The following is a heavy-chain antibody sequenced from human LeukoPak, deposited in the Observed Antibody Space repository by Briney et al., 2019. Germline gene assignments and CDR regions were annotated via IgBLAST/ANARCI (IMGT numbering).Heavy chain of an antibody. D-gene: IGHD2-15*01. V-gene: IGHV4-59*01. CDR3: ARVRGGTNYYGMDV. CDR2: VFYSGST. CDR1: GGSXXXXX. J-gene: IGHJ6*02. Sequence: PSETLSXXXTVSGGSXXXXXXXXIRQPPGXXXXXXGYVFYSGSTNYNPXXKSRVTLSXDTSKNQFSLRLSSVTASDTAVYYCARVRGGTNYYGMDVWGQGTTVTVSS.